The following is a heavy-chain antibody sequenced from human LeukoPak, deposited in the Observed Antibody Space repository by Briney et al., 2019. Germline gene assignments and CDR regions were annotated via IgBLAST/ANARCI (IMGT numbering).Heavy chain of an antibody. CDR3: ARRRIVGSTDDAFDI. CDR1: GFTFSSYA. V-gene: IGHV3-30-3*01. Sequence: GGSLRLSRAASGFTFSSYAMRWVRQAPGKGLDWAAVISSDGNTQYYADSVKGRFTISRDNSNNTLYLQMNSLRADDTAIYYCARRRIVGSTDDAFDIWGQGTMVTLSS. CDR2: ISSDGNTQ. J-gene: IGHJ3*02. D-gene: IGHD1-26*01.